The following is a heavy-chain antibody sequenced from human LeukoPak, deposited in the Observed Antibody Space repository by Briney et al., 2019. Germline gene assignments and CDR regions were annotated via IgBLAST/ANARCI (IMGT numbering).Heavy chain of an antibody. J-gene: IGHJ4*02. D-gene: IGHD1-26*01. Sequence: GGSLRLSCAASGFTFSNYWMSWVRQAPGKGLEWVANMKQDGSETYYVDSVKGRFTISRDNAKDSLYLQMNSLRAEDTAVYYCARDKIVGATHFDYWGQGALVTVSS. CDR3: ARDKIVGATHFDY. V-gene: IGHV3-7*01. CDR2: MKQDGSET. CDR1: GFTFSNYW.